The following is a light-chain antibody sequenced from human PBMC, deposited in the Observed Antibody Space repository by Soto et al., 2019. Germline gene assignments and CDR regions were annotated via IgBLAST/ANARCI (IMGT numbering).Light chain of an antibody. CDR3: QHYYSYPPN. CDR2: AAS. CDR1: QDIGSY. Sequence: AIRMTQSPSSFSASIGDRVTITCRASQDIGSYLAWYQQKPGKAPKVLIYAASTLQSGVPSRFSGSGSGTDFTLTISCLQSEDFATYYCQHYYSYPPNFGQGTRLEIK. J-gene: IGKJ5*01. V-gene: IGKV1-8*01.